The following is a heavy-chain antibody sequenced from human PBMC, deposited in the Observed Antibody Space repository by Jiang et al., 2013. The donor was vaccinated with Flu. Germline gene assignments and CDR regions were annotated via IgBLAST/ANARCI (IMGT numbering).Heavy chain of an antibody. J-gene: IGHJ5*02. CDR2: IYHSGST. D-gene: IGHD3-16*01. V-gene: IGHV4-38-2*01. Sequence: LLKPSETLSLTCAVSGYSVSSGYYWAWIRQPPGKGLEWIGTIYHSGSTYYKSSLKSRVTISVDTSKNEFSLKLSSVTAADTAVYYCARGRLRITFGEVRFDPWGQGTLVTVSS. CDR3: ARGRLRITFGEVRFDP. CDR1: GYSVSSGYY.